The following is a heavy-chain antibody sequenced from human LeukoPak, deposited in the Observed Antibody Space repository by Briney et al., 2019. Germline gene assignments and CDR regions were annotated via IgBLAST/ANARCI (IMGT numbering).Heavy chain of an antibody. J-gene: IGHJ4*02. CDR3: ERSQVGATDFDY. Sequence: ASVKVSCKASGGTFSSYAISWVRQAPGQGLEWMGRIIPILGIANYAQKFQGRVTITADKSTSTAYMELSSLRSEDTAVYYCERSQVGATDFDYWGQGTLVTVSS. D-gene: IGHD1-26*01. V-gene: IGHV1-69*04. CDR1: GGTFSSYA. CDR2: IIPILGIA.